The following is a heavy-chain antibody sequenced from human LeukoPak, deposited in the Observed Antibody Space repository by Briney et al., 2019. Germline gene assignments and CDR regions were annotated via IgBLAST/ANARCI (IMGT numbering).Heavy chain of an antibody. D-gene: IGHD1-26*01. CDR3: ARVYGGATPDY. CDR2: INSDGSST. Sequence: GGSLRLSCAASGFTFSSYWMHWVRQAPGTGLVWVSRINSDGSSTSYADSVKGRFTISRDNAKNTLYLQMNSLRAEDTAVYYCARVYGGATPDYWGQGTLVTVSS. J-gene: IGHJ4*02. V-gene: IGHV3-74*01. CDR1: GFTFSSYW.